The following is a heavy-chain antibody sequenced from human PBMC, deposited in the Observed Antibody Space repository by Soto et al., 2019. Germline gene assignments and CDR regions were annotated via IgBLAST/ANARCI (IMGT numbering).Heavy chain of an antibody. J-gene: IGHJ6*02. Sequence: GASVKVSCKASGYTFTTYAISWVRQAPGQGLEWMGWISAYNGNTNYAQKLQGRVTMTTDTSTSTAYMELRSLRSDDTAVYYCARVLTITKEVPGGYYYGMEVWGQGTTVTV. D-gene: IGHD2-15*01. CDR3: ARVLTITKEVPGGYYYGMEV. CDR2: ISAYNGNT. V-gene: IGHV1-18*01. CDR1: GYTFTTYA.